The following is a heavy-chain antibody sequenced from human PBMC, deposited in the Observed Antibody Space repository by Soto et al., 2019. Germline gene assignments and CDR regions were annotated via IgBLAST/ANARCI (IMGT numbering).Heavy chain of an antibody. J-gene: IGHJ6*02. V-gene: IGHV3-30-3*01. CDR3: AKTVVYYYYYGMDV. Sequence: GGSLRLSCAASGFTFSSYAMHWVRQAPGKGLEWVAVISYDGSNKYYADSVKGRFTISRDNSKNTLYLQMNSLRAEDTAVYYRAKTVVYYYYYGMDVWGQGTTVTVSS. CDR1: GFTFSSYA. CDR2: ISYDGSNK. D-gene: IGHD2-15*01.